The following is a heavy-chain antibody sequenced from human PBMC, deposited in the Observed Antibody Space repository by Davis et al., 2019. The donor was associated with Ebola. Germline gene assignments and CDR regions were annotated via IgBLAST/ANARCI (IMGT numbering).Heavy chain of an antibody. V-gene: IGHV5-51*01. Sequence: GESLKISCRGSGYNFATYWIAWVRQMPGKGLEWMGVIYPGDSDITYSPSFQGQVTISADKSSSTAYLQWSGLRASDTAMYYCARHSRDCDSTSCYRKGYFDYWGQGTLVTVSS. CDR3: ARHSRDCDSTSCYRKGYFDY. CDR2: IYPGDSDI. CDR1: GYNFATYW. D-gene: IGHD2-2*02. J-gene: IGHJ4*02.